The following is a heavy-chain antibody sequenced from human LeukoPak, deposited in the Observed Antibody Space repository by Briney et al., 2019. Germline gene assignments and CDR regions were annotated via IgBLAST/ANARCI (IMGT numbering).Heavy chain of an antibody. CDR2: ISGSGGST. D-gene: IGHD3-22*01. CDR1: GSTFSSYG. J-gene: IGHJ4*02. V-gene: IGHV3-23*01. CDR3: ARDWDSSGHQYYFDY. Sequence: GGSLRLSCAASGSTFSSYGMSWVRQAPGKVLEWVSAISGSGGSTYYADSVKGRVTISRDNSKNTLYLQMNSLRAEDTAVYYCARDWDSSGHQYYFDYWGQGTLVTVSS.